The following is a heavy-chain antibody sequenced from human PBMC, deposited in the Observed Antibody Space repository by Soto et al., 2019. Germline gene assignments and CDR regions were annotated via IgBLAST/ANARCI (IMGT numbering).Heavy chain of an antibody. D-gene: IGHD3-10*01. J-gene: IGHJ6*02. V-gene: IGHV4-61*03. CDR3: ARQGFGQLHGLVDV. Sequence: PSETLSLTCTVSGVSVNSGNYYWSWIRQTPGKGLEWIGYIYQSGRTYYNPSLKSRVTMSVDTSKNHFSLILSSVTAADTALYYCARQGFGQLHGLVDVWGPGTTVTVSS. CDR2: IYQSGRT. CDR1: GVSVNSGNYY.